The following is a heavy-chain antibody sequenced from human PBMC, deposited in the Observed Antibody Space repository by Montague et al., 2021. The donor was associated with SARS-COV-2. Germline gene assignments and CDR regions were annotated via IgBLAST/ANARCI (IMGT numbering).Heavy chain of an antibody. J-gene: IGHJ3*02. V-gene: IGHV4-31*03. D-gene: IGHD2-2*01. CDR3: ARGGFYDCAATSCTTTDAFDI. CDR2: IYHSGST. Sequence: TLSLTCSVSGDSIGSGGSYCTWIRHLPGKGLEWLGNIYHSGSTYFNPSLKSRLTMSVDTSKQHFSLNLTSVTAADTAVYYCARGGFYDCAATSCTTTDAFDIWGQGTMVTASS. CDR1: GDSIGSGGSY.